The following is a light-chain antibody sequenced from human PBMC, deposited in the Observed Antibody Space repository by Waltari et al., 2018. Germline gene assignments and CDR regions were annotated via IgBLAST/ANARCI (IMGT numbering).Light chain of an antibody. CDR1: SGDIGNYKF. CDR2: DVS. J-gene: IGLJ3*02. Sequence: QSALTQPASVSGSPGQSITISCTGTSGDIGNYKFVSWDQQEPGRAPKLIVYDVSQRPAGVSNRFSGSKSGNTASLTISGLQAEDEADYYCSSYTTTSSWVFGGGTKLTVL. CDR3: SSYTTTSSWV. V-gene: IGLV2-14*01.